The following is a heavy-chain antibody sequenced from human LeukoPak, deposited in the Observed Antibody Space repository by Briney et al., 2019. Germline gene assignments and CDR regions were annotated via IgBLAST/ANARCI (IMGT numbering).Heavy chain of an antibody. CDR1: GFSFSSYW. CDR3: ARALVAGVTLNALDI. Sequence: GGSLRLSCAASGFSFSSYWMHWVRQVPGKGLVWVARIQYDGSTTNYADSVRGRFTISRDNAKKTLYVQMNSLRAEDTAVYYCARALVAGVTLNALDIWGQGTMVTVSS. J-gene: IGHJ3*02. CDR2: IQYDGSTT. D-gene: IGHD2-15*01. V-gene: IGHV3-74*01.